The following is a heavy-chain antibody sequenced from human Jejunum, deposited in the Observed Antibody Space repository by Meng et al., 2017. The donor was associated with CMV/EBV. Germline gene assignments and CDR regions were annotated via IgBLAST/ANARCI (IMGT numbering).Heavy chain of an antibody. CDR1: GYTFTSYG. Sequence: QVPLVQPGAGVKKHWASVKVSCKASGYTFTSYGISWVRPAPGQGLEWMGWISAYNGNTNYAQKLQGRVTMTTDTSTSTAYMELRSLRSDDTAVYYCARVEVGITSGDYWGQGTLVTVSS. D-gene: IGHD1-26*01. CDR2: ISAYNGNT. V-gene: IGHV1-18*01. J-gene: IGHJ4*02. CDR3: ARVEVGITSGDY.